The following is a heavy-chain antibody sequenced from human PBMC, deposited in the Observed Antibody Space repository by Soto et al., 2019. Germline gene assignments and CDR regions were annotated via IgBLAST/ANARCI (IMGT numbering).Heavy chain of an antibody. Sequence: ESGGGVVQPGRSLRLSCEASGFTFSSYGIHWVRQAPGKGLEWVAVIWYDGSNKYYADSVKGRFTISRDNSKNMLYLQMNSLRAEDTAVYYCARDRAGGIRFLDYWGQGTLVSVSS. V-gene: IGHV3-33*01. J-gene: IGHJ4*02. D-gene: IGHD6-13*01. CDR1: GFTFSSYG. CDR3: ARDRAGGIRFLDY. CDR2: IWYDGSNK.